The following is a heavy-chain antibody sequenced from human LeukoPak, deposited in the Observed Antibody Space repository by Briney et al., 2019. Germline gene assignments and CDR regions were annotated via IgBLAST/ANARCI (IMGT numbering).Heavy chain of an antibody. J-gene: IGHJ6*04. CDR2: ISAYNGNT. CDR1: GYTFTSYG. D-gene: IGHD3-3*01. Sequence: ASVKVSCKASGYTFTSYGISWVRQAPGQGLEWMGWISAYNGNTNYPQKLQGRVTMTTDTSTSTAYMELRGLRSDDTAVYYCGREPHFGCDVVYYYCGMDVWGKGTTVTVSS. V-gene: IGHV1-18*04. CDR3: GREPHFGCDVVYYYCGMDV.